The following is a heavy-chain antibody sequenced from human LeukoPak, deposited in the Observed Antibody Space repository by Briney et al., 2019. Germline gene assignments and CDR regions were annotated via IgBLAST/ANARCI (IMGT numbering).Heavy chain of an antibody. CDR2: INHSGST. CDR3: ARADDYGDYPHYYYYYYMDV. V-gene: IGHV4-34*01. Sequence: SETLSLTCAVYGGSFSGYYWSWIRQPPGKGLEWIGEINHSGSTNYNPSLKSRVTISVDTSKNQFSLKLSSVTAANTAVYYCARADDYGDYPHYYYYYYMDVWGKGTTVTVSS. J-gene: IGHJ6*03. CDR1: GGSFSGYY. D-gene: IGHD4-17*01.